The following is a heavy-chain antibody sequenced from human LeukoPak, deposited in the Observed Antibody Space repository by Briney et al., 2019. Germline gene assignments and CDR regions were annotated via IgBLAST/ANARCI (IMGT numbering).Heavy chain of an antibody. D-gene: IGHD5-18*01. CDR2: ISAYNGNT. CDR3: ATVLDWQLWLDGYWFDP. V-gene: IGHV1-18*01. J-gene: IGHJ5*02. Sequence: ASVKVSCKASGYTFTSYGISWVRQAPGQGLEWMGWISAYNGNTNYAQKLQGRVTMTTDTSTSTAYMELRSLRSDDTAVYYCATVLDWQLWLDGYWFDPWGQGTLVTVSS. CDR1: GYTFTSYG.